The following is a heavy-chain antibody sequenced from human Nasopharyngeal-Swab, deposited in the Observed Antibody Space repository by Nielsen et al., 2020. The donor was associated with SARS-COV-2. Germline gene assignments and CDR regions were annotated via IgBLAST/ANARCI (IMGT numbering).Heavy chain of an antibody. J-gene: IGHJ4*02. CDR2: IIPIFGTA. CDR1: GGTFSSYA. V-gene: IGHV1-69*13. Sequence: SVKVSCKASGGTFSSYAISWVRQAPGQGLEWMGGIIPIFGTANYAQKFQGRVTITADESTSTAYMELSSLRSEDTAVYYCARGGSLGVGSRCGDYVPDYWGQGTLVTVSS. CDR3: ARGGSLGVGSRCGDYVPDY. D-gene: IGHD4-17*01.